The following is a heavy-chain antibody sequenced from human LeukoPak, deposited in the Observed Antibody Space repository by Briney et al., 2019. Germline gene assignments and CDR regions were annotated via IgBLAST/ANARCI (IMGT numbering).Heavy chain of an antibody. CDR1: GYSSTSYW. J-gene: IGHJ4*02. Sequence: KNGESLKISCKGSGYSSTSYWIGWVRQMPGKGLEWMGIIYPGDSDTRYSPSFQGQVTISADKSISTAYLQWSSLKASDTAMYYCARRPYYYDSSGLDGYFDYWGQGTLVTVSS. D-gene: IGHD3-22*01. CDR3: ARRPYYYDSSGLDGYFDY. CDR2: IYPGDSDT. V-gene: IGHV5-51*01.